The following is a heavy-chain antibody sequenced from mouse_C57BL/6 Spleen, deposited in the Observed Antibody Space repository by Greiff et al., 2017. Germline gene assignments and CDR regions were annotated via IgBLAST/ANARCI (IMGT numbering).Heavy chain of an antibody. Sequence: VQLQQSGAELVRPGASVTLSCKASGYTFTDYEMHWVKQTPVHGLEWIGAIDPETGGTAYNQKFKGKAILTADKSSSTAYMELRSLTSEDSAVYYCTRTRRRYAMDYWGQGTSVTVSS. D-gene: IGHD2-12*01. CDR2: IDPETGGT. V-gene: IGHV1-15*01. J-gene: IGHJ4*01. CDR3: TRTRRRYAMDY. CDR1: GYTFTDYE.